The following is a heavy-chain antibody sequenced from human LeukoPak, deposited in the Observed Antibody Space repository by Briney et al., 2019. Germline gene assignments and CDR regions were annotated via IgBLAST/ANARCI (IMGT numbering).Heavy chain of an antibody. CDR3: ARDHSSGWYGY. Sequence: GGSLRLSCAASGFTFSSYSMNWVRQAPGKGLEWVSSISSSSSYIYYADSVKARFTISRDNAKNSLYLQMNSLRAEDTAVYYCARDHSSGWYGYWGQGTLVTVSS. V-gene: IGHV3-21*01. J-gene: IGHJ4*02. D-gene: IGHD6-19*01. CDR1: GFTFSSYS. CDR2: ISSSSSYI.